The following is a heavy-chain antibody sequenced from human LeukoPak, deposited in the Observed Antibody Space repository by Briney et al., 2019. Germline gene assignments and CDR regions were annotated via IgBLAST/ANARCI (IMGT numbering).Heavy chain of an antibody. V-gene: IGHV4-61*08. CDR3: ARRVLMSSTGVPDTWLDP. CDR1: GDSISSGDYW. J-gene: IGHJ5*02. D-gene: IGHD2-8*01. Sequence: SETLSLTCTVSGDSISSGDYWWSWIRQPPGKGLEWIGYIDYRGSTNYNLSLKCRVTISVDTSKNQFSLNLGSVTAADTAIYYCARRVLMSSTGVPDTWLDPWGQGTLVAVSS. CDR2: IDYRGST.